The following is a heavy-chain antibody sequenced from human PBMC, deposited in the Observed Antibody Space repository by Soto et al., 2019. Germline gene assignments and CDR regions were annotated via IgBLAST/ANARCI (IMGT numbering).Heavy chain of an antibody. CDR2: FIPVYRTL. CDR3: GTGVISIGYFTVDS. CDR1: GGSFGNSA. D-gene: IGHD3-3*01. Sequence: QVQLVQSGAEVKKPGSSVKVSCKASGGSFGNSAINWVRQTPGQGLEGLGGFIPVYRTLNYAQKCQGRVTITADESTGTAYMTLSSLASDDTAVYYCGTGVISIGYFTVDSWGQGTRVTVSS. J-gene: IGHJ4*02. V-gene: IGHV1-69*01.